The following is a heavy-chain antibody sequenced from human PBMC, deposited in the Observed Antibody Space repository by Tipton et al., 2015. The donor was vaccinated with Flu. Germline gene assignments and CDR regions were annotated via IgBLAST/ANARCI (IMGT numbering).Heavy chain of an antibody. V-gene: IGHV5-51*01. CDR3: ARPRLESRSWPIDY. Sequence: QLVQSGAEAKKPGESLKISCKLSGQTFSDFWIGWVRQMPGKGLEWMGIIYPGDSKTIYSTSFQGLVTISVDKSIDTAYLQWSSLKASDSAIYYCARPRLESRSWPIDYWGRGTLVTVSS. CDR2: IYPGDSKT. D-gene: IGHD6-13*01. J-gene: IGHJ4*01. CDR1: GQTFSDFW.